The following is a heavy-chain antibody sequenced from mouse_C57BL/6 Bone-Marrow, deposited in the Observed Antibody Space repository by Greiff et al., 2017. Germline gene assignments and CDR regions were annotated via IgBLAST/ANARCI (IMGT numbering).Heavy chain of an antibody. V-gene: IGHV7-3*01. J-gene: IGHJ2*01. Sequence: EVNVVESGGGLVQPGGSLSLSCAASGFTFTDYYMSWVRQPPGKALEWLGFIRNKANGYTTEYSASVKGRFTISRDNSQSILYLQMNALRAEDSATYYCARYYGSSLYFDYWGQGTTLTVSS. CDR3: ARYYGSSLYFDY. CDR2: IRNKANGYTT. D-gene: IGHD1-1*01. CDR1: GFTFTDYY.